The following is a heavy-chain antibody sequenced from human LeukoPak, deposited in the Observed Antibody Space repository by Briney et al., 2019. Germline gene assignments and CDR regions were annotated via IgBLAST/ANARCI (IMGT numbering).Heavy chain of an antibody. V-gene: IGHV4-31*03. J-gene: IGHJ4*02. Sequence: SQTLSLTCTVSGGSISSGGYYWSWIRQHPGKGLEWIGYIYYSGSTYYNPSLKSRVTISVDTSKNQFPLKLSSVTAADTAVYYCARDAYGDYAFDYWGQGTLVTVSS. CDR3: ARDAYGDYAFDY. CDR2: IYYSGST. D-gene: IGHD4-17*01. CDR1: GGSISSGGYY.